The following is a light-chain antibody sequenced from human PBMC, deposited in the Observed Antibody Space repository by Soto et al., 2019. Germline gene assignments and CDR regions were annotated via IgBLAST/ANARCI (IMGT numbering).Light chain of an antibody. CDR1: ESISRH. J-gene: IGKJ5*01. CDR3: QQSYSTLSLS. CDR2: AAS. Sequence: DIQMTQSPSSLSASVGDRVTITCRASESISRHLNWYQQKPGKAPNLLIYAASTLQNGVPSRFSGSGSGTDFTLTISSLQPEDVATYYCQQSYSTLSLSFGQGTRLEIK. V-gene: IGKV1-39*01.